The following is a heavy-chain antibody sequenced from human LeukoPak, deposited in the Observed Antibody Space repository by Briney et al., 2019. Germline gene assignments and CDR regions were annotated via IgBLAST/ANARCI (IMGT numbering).Heavy chain of an antibody. D-gene: IGHD3-10*01. J-gene: IGHJ4*02. CDR2: INPNSGGT. CDR3: ARLGSGSYYNDPDLDY. Sequence: GASVKVSCKASGYTFTGYYMHWVRQAPGQGLEWMGWINPNSGGTNYAQKVQGRVTMTRDTSISTAYMELSRLRSDDTAVYYCARLGSGSYYNDPDLDYWGQGTLVTVSS. CDR1: GYTFTGYY. V-gene: IGHV1-2*02.